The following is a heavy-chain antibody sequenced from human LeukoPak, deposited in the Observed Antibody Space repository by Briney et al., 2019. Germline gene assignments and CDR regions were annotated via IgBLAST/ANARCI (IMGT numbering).Heavy chain of an antibody. D-gene: IGHD3-3*01. CDR3: ARDARFLDWLYYFDY. CDR2: INPSGGST. V-gene: IGHV1-46*01. CDR1: GYTFTSYY. Sequence: ASVKVSCKASGYTFTSYYMHWVRQAPGQGLEWMGIINPSGGSTSYAQKFQGRVTMTRDTSTSTVYMELSSLRSEDTAVYYCARDARFLDWLYYFDYWGQGTLVTVSS. J-gene: IGHJ4*02.